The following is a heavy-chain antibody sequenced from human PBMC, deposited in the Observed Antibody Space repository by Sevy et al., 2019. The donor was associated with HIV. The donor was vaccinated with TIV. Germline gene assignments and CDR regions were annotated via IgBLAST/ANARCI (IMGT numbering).Heavy chain of an antibody. CDR3: ARIVVVPAAMTEEGCWFDP. CDR2: IYYSGST. Sequence: SETLSLTCTVSGGSISSYYWSWIRQPPGKGLEWIGYIYYSGSTNYNPSLKSRVTISVDTSKNQFSLKLSSVTTADTAVYYCARIVVVPAAMTEEGCWFDPWGQGTLVTVSS. J-gene: IGHJ5*02. D-gene: IGHD2-2*01. V-gene: IGHV4-59*01. CDR1: GGSISSYY.